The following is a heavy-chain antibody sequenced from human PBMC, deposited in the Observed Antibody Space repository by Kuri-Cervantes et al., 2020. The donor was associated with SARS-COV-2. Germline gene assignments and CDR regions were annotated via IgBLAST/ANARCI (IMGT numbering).Heavy chain of an antibody. J-gene: IGHJ4*02. Sequence: KVSCKGSGYSFTSYWISWVRQMPGKGLEWMGRIDPSDSYTNYSPSFQGHVTISAGKSISTAYLQWSSLKASDTAMYYCARLRICGGDCSPSFDYWGQGTLVTVSS. CDR2: IDPSDSYT. V-gene: IGHV5-10-1*01. CDR1: GYSFTSYW. D-gene: IGHD2-21*02. CDR3: ARLRICGGDCSPSFDY.